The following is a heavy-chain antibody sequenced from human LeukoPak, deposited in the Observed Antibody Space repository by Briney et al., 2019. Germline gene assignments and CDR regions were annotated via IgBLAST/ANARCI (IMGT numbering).Heavy chain of an antibody. CDR2: VWSDGTNK. CDR1: GFTFTNYG. J-gene: IGHJ4*02. V-gene: IGHV3-30*02. D-gene: IGHD6-6*01. Sequence: GGSLRLSCAASGFTFTNYGMPWVRQAPGKGLEWVAVVWSDGTNKYYADSVKGRFTISRDNSKNTLYLQMNSLRAEDTAVYYCAKDTRRIAARPWGCDYWGQGTLVTVSS. CDR3: AKDTRRIAARPWGCDY.